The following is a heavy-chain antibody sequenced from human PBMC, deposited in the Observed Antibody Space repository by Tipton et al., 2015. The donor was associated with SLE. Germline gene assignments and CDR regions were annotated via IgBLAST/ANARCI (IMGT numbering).Heavy chain of an antibody. V-gene: IGHV3-9*03. J-gene: IGHJ4*02. CDR1: GFTFDDYA. Sequence: RSLRLSCAASGFTFDDYAMHWVRQAPGKGLEWVSGISWNSGSIGYADSVQGRFTISRDNAKNSLYLQMNSLRAEDMALYYCAKARRGGIVGAFDYWGQGTLVTVSS. CDR2: ISWNSGSI. CDR3: AKARRGGIVGAFDY. D-gene: IGHD1-26*01.